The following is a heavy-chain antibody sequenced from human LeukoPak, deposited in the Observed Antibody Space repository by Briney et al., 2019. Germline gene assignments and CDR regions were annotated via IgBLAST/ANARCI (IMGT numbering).Heavy chain of an antibody. CDR3: ARAAYNSSPDY. CDR2: IDGDGSST. V-gene: IGHV3-74*01. D-gene: IGHD6-6*01. J-gene: IGHJ4*02. CDR1: GFTFSDYW. Sequence: PGGSLRLSCAASGFTFSDYWMIWVRQAPGKGLVWVSHIDGDGSSTTYADSVKGRFTISRDSAKNTLYLQLRSLRGEDTAVYHCARAAYNSSPDYWGQGTLVTVSS.